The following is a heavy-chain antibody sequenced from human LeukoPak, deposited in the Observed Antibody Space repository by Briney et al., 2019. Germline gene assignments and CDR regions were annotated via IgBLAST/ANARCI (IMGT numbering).Heavy chain of an antibody. Sequence: PSQTLSLTCTVSGGSISSGSYYWSWIRQPAGKGLEWIGRIYTSGSTNYNPSLKSRVTISVDTSKNQFSLKLSSVTAADTAVYYCARDKDPSGYGYMDVWGKGTTVTISS. D-gene: IGHD5-12*01. V-gene: IGHV4-61*02. J-gene: IGHJ6*03. CDR2: IYTSGST. CDR1: GGSISSGSYY. CDR3: ARDKDPSGYGYMDV.